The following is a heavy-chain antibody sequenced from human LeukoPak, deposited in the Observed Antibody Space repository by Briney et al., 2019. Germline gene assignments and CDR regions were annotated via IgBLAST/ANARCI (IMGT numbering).Heavy chain of an antibody. CDR2: ISYDGSNK. CDR3: AKDRTAMARSRPHC. J-gene: IGHJ4*02. V-gene: IGHV3-30*18. CDR1: GFTFSSYG. Sequence: GRSLRLSCAASGFTFSSYGMHWVRQAPGKGLDWVAVISYDGSNKYYADSVKGRFTISRDNSKNTLYLQMNSLRAEDTAVYYCAKDRTAMARSRPHCWGQGTLVTVSS. D-gene: IGHD5-18*01.